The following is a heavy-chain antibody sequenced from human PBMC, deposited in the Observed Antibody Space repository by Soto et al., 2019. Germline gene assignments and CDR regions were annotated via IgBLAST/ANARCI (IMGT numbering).Heavy chain of an antibody. CDR3: TRHGPVDYFLFDP. CDR1: GYTFSGFW. D-gene: IGHD4-17*01. Sequence: EVQLVESGGGLVQPGGSLRLSCAASGYTFSGFWMHWVRQAPGKGLVWVSRASPDGTSTTYADSVKGRFTISRDNARNTLYMQMNSLRADDTAVYYCTRHGPVDYFLFDPRGQGTLVTVSS. J-gene: IGHJ5*02. CDR2: ASPDGTST. V-gene: IGHV3-74*01.